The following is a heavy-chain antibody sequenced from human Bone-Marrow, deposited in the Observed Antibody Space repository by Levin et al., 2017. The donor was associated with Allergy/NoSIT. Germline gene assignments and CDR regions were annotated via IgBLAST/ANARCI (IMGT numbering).Heavy chain of an antibody. Sequence: SSETLSLTCTVSGGSIRSGGYYWSWIRQHPGTGLEWIGYIYDSGSTSYNPSLESRVAISVDTSKNQFYLKLTSLTAAETAVYYCARIPDTTSEFDYWGQGTLVTVSS. V-gene: IGHV4-31*03. D-gene: IGHD5-18*01. CDR2: IYDSGST. J-gene: IGHJ4*02. CDR3: ARIPDTTSEFDY. CDR1: GGSIRSGGYY.